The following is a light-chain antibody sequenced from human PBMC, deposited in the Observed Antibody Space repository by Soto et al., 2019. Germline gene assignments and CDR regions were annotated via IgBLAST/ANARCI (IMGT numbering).Light chain of an antibody. CDR3: QHYGSSLPIT. Sequence: EVVMMQSPGTLSLSPGKRATLSCRAIQTTSSSYLAWYQQRPGQAPRLLIYGASTRATGIPDRFSGRGSGTDFALTISRLEPEDFAVYYCQHYGSSLPITFGPGTKVDIK. J-gene: IGKJ3*01. V-gene: IGKV3-20*01. CDR1: QTTSSSY. CDR2: GAS.